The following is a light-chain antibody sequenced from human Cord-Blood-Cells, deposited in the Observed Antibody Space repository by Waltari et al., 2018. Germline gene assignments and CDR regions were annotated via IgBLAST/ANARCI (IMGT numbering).Light chain of an antibody. Sequence: DIQMNQPPSSLSASVADRVTITCRASQSISSYLNWYQQKPGKAPKLLIYAASSLQSGVPSRFSGSGSGTDFTLTISSLQPEDFATYYCQQSYSTPPTFGQGTKVEIK. CDR1: QSISSY. CDR3: QQSYSTPPT. J-gene: IGKJ1*01. V-gene: IGKV1-39*01. CDR2: AAS.